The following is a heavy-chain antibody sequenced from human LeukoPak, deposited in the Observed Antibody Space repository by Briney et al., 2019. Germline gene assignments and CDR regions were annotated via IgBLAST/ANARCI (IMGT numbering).Heavy chain of an antibody. CDR3: AKPRDYYGPFAY. V-gene: IGHV3-23*01. CDR2: ISGNGGTT. D-gene: IGHD3-10*01. J-gene: IGHJ4*02. Sequence: GGSLRLSCAASGFTFSRYPMSWVRQAPGKGLEWVSAISGNGGTTYYADSVKGRFTISRDNFKNTLYLQMNSLRAEDTAVYYCAKPRDYYGPFAYWGQGTLVTVSS. CDR1: GFTFSRYP.